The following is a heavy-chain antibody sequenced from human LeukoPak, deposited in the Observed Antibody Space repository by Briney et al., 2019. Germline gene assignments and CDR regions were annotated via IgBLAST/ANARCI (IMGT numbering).Heavy chain of an antibody. CDR3: AKKGYYYGSGSYYTPDY. CDR2: ISGSGGST. D-gene: IGHD3-10*01. Sequence: QPGGSLRLSCAASGFTFSSYGMSWVRQAPGKGLEWVSAISGSGGSTYYADSVKGRFTISRDNSKNTLYLQMNSLRAENTAVYYSAKKGYYYGSGSYYTPDYWGQGTLVTVSS. V-gene: IGHV3-23*01. CDR1: GFTFSSYG. J-gene: IGHJ4*02.